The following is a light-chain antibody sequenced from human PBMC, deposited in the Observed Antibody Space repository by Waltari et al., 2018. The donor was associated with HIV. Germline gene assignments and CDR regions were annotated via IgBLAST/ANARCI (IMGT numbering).Light chain of an antibody. CDR2: DAS. CDR1: QAISTD. CDR3: QQFKSLPLT. Sequence: AIQLTQSPSYLSASLGDRVTITCRASQAISTDLAWYQQKPGKPPKLLIYDASLLQRGVPPRFTGSGSGTDFTLTINSLQPEDFATYYCQQFKSLPLTFAGGTKVE. V-gene: IGKV1-13*02. J-gene: IGKJ4*01.